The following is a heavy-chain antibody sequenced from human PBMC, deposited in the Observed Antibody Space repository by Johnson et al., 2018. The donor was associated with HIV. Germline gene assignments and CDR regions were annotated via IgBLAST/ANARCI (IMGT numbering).Heavy chain of an antibody. V-gene: IGHV3-30*04. CDR2: ISYDGSNK. D-gene: IGHD3-10*01. J-gene: IGHJ3*02. Sequence: QVQLVESGGGVVQPGRSLRLSCAASGFTFSSYAMHWVRQAPGKGLEWVAVISYDGSNKYYADSVKGRFTISRDNSMHTMYLQMNSLRAEDTAVYYCARENGGGAFDIWGQGTMVTVSS. CDR3: ARENGGGAFDI. CDR1: GFTFSSYA.